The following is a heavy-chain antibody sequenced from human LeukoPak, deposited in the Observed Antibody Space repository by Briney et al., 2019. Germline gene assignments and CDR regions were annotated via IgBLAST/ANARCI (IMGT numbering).Heavy chain of an antibody. V-gene: IGHV1-46*01. Sequence: ASVKVSCKASGYTFTSYYMHWVRQAPGQGLEWMGIINPSGGSTSYAQKFQGRVTMTRDTSTSTVYMELSSLRSEDTAVYYCARDRVAGPLRALYCYYYYMDVWGKGTTVTVSS. CDR1: GYTFTSYY. CDR3: ARDRVAGPLRALYCYYYYMDV. D-gene: IGHD6-19*01. CDR2: INPSGGST. J-gene: IGHJ6*03.